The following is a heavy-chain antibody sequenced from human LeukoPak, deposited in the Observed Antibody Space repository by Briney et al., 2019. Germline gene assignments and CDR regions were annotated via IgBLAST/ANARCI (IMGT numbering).Heavy chain of an antibody. Sequence: SETLSLTCTVSGGSISSGSYYWSWIRQPAGKGLEWIGRIYTSGSTNSTPSLKSRLTISVHTSKNQFSLKLSSVTAADTAVYYCASDGSGSYDYYYYMDVWGKGTAVTVSS. V-gene: IGHV4-61*02. CDR1: GGSISSGSYY. CDR2: IYTSGST. D-gene: IGHD3-10*01. J-gene: IGHJ6*03. CDR3: ASDGSGSYDYYYYMDV.